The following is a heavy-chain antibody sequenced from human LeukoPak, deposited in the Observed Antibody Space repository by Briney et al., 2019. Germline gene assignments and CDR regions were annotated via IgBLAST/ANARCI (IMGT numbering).Heavy chain of an antibody. Sequence: SETLSLTCTVSGGSISSSSYYWGWIRQPPGEGLEWIGSIYYSGSTYYNPSLKSRVTISVDTSKNQFSLKLSSVTAADTAVYYCARVIMFGGVIPYWGQGTLVTVSS. V-gene: IGHV4-39*07. CDR1: GGSISSSSYY. J-gene: IGHJ4*02. D-gene: IGHD3-16*02. CDR3: ARVIMFGGVIPY. CDR2: IYYSGST.